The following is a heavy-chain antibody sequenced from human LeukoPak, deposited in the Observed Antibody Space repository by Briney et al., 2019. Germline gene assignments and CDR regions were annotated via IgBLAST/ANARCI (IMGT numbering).Heavy chain of an antibody. CDR3: ARESYYDSSGETDY. Sequence: SETLSLTCTVSGGSISSSSYYWGWIRQPPGKGLEWIGSIYYSGSTYYNPSLKSRVTISLDTSKNQFSLKLSSVTAADTAMYYCARESYYDSSGETDYWGQGTLVTVSS. CDR1: GGSISSSSYY. CDR2: IYYSGST. J-gene: IGHJ4*02. V-gene: IGHV4-39*07. D-gene: IGHD3-22*01.